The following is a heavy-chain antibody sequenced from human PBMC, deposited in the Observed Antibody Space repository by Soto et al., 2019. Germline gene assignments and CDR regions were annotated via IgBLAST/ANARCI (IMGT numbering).Heavy chain of an antibody. J-gene: IGHJ4*02. V-gene: IGHV3-9*01. D-gene: IGHD2-2*01. CDR3: VKDPPNASVDH. CDR2: IWTDSSRR. CDR1: GFNFANFV. Sequence: PGGSLRLSCAASGFNFANFVMHWVRQAPGKGLEYVSGIWTDSSRRAYAGSVKGRFIISRDNAKNALYLQVNSLRTDDTAFYYCVKDPPNASVDHWGKGTLVTVSS.